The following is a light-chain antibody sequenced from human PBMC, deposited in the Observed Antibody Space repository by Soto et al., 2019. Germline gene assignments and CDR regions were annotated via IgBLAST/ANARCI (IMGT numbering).Light chain of an antibody. CDR2: WAS. V-gene: IGKV4-1*01. J-gene: IGKJ2*01. Sequence: DIVMTQSPDSLAVSLGERATINCKSSQSVLYSSNNKNYFAWYQQKPGQPPRLLIYWASTRESGVPDRFSGSGSGTDFTLTISSLQAEDVAVYYCHQYSGIPYTFGQGTRLEIK. CDR3: HQYSGIPYT. CDR1: QSVLYSSNNKNY.